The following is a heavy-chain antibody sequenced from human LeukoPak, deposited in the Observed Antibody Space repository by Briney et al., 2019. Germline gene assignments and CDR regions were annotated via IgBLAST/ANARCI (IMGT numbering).Heavy chain of an antibody. CDR3: ARGDDDFWSGYSAFDNGFDY. V-gene: IGHV1-3*01. Sequence: ASVKLSCKASGYIFTSYALHCVRQAPGQCLEWMGWIIAGTDNTKYSQTFQGRLTITRDNSAKTAYMELSSLRSEDTAFYYCARGDDDFWSGYSAFDNGFDYWGQGSLVTVSS. J-gene: IGHJ4*02. CDR2: IIAGTDNT. D-gene: IGHD3-3*01. CDR1: GYIFTSYA.